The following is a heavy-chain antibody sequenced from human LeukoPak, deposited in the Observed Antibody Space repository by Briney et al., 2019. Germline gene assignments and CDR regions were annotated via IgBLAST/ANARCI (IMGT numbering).Heavy chain of an antibody. Sequence: GGSLRLPCAACGFTLSNAWVSRVREPPGRGLEEGGRIKSQTDGRTKHYAERLKGRLTISRDDSKNTLYLQMNRLKTEDTAVYYCTTGGYSGYVYYFDYWGKGTLVTVSS. CDR1: GFTLSNAW. CDR3: TTGGYSGYVYYFDY. J-gene: IGHJ4*02. CDR2: IKSQTDGRTK. D-gene: IGHD5-12*01. V-gene: IGHV3-15*01.